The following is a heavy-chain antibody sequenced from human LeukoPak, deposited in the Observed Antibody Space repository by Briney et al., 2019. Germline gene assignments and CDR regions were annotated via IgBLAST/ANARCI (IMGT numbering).Heavy chain of an antibody. CDR3: ASLWGSGSGPPKYYFDH. CDR1: GGSISNYY. V-gene: IGHV4-59*08. Sequence: SETLSLTCSVSGGSISNYYRSWIRQPPGKGLEWFGYISYSGTTNYNPSLKSRVAMSMDTSKNQFSLELNSVTAADTAVYYCASLWGSGSGPPKYYFDHWGQGTPVTVSS. CDR2: ISYSGTT. D-gene: IGHD5-12*01. J-gene: IGHJ4*02.